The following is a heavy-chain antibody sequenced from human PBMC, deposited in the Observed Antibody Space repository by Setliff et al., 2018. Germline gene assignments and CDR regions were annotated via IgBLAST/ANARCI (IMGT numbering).Heavy chain of an antibody. J-gene: IGHJ4*02. CDR1: GFTLSSYW. CDR3: AREVRGLPWGY. D-gene: IGHD1-26*01. CDR2: IKQDGSEK. Sequence: PGGSLRLSCAASGFTLSSYWMSWVRQAPGKGLEWVANIKQDGSEKYYVDSVKGRFTISRDNAKNSLYLQMNSLRAEDTAVYYCAREVRGLPWGYWGQGTLVTVSS. V-gene: IGHV3-7*01.